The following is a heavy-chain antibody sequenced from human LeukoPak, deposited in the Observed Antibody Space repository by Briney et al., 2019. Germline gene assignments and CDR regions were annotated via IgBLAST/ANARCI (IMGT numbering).Heavy chain of an antibody. CDR3: VRDFYESSGPYYFGC. D-gene: IGHD3-22*01. CDR2: INSDGSVT. J-gene: IGHJ4*02. V-gene: IGHV3-74*01. Sequence: GGSLRLSCAASGFTFRTYWMHWVRQGPVKGLVWVSRINSDGSVTGYADSVKGRFTISRENAKNTLFLQMSNLGAEDTAVYYCVRDFYESSGPYYFGCWGQGTLVTVSS. CDR1: GFTFRTYW.